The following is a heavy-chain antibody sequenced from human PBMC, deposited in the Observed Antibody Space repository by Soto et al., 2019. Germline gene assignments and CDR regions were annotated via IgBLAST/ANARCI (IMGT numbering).Heavy chain of an antibody. D-gene: IGHD6-6*01. V-gene: IGHV3-23*01. Sequence: GGSLRLSCAASGFTFSTYAMSWVRQAPGKGLEWVSTITNSGGSTYYADFVKGRFTISRDNSKNTLYRQMNSLGADDTALNYCAKEGGANSISSRSPWNYWGQGTLVTVSS. CDR2: ITNSGGST. J-gene: IGHJ4*02. CDR3: AKEGGANSISSRSPWNY. CDR1: GFTFSTYA.